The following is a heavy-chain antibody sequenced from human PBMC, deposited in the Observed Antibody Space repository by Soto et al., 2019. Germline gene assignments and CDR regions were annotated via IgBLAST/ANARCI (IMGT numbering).Heavy chain of an antibody. D-gene: IGHD3-10*01. CDR3: ARARPYNYGSAFDP. CDR1: GGSVSSGSYY. CDR2: IYYSGST. J-gene: IGHJ5*02. V-gene: IGHV4-61*01. Sequence: SETLSLTCTVSGGSVSSGSYYWSWIRQPPGKGLEWIGYIYYSGSTNYNPSLKSRVTISVDTSKNQFSLKLSSVTAADTAVYYCARARPYNYGSAFDPWGQGTLVT.